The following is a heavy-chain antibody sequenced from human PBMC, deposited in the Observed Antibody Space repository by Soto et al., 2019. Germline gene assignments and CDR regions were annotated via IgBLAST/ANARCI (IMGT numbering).Heavy chain of an antibody. V-gene: IGHV1-69*01. CDR1: GGTFSSYS. CDR3: ARDPGRGTIFGVVIPSDYYYYYGMDV. CDR2: IIPIFSTP. Sequence: EASVKVSCKASGGTFSSYSISWVLQGPGRGLEWMGGIIPIFSTPNYAQKFQGGVTITADESTSTAYMELSSLRSDDTAVYYCARDPGRGTIFGVVIPSDYYYYYGMDVWGQGTTVTVSS. J-gene: IGHJ6*02. D-gene: IGHD3-3*01.